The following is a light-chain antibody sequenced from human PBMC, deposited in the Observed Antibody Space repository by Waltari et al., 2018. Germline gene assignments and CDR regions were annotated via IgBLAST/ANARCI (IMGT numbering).Light chain of an antibody. V-gene: IGLV2-23*01. CDR1: TSDVGGSNL. CDR2: EGT. Sequence: QSALTQPASVSGSPGQSITISCNGSTSDVGGSNLVSWYRQFPNKAPQLIIYEGTRRPSGVSSRFSASKSGNTASLTISGLQAEDEALYFCSSYARSDNSVLFGGGTQLSVL. CDR3: SSYARSDNSVL. J-gene: IGLJ2*01.